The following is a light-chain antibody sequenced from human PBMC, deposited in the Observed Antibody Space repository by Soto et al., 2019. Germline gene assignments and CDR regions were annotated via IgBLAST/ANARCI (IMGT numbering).Light chain of an antibody. CDR2: GAS. J-gene: IGKJ2*01. CDR3: QQANTFPHT. CDR1: QPINNW. Sequence: DIQMTQSPSSVSASVGDTVIITCRASQPINNWLAWYQQKPGKAPNLLIHGASNLKGGVPSRFSGSGSGTDFTLTITSLQPEDFATYFCQQANTFPHTFGQGTKLEIK. V-gene: IGKV1D-12*01.